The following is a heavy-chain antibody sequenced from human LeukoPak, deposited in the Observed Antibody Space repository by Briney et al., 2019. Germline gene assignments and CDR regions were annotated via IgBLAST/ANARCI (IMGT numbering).Heavy chain of an antibody. Sequence: PGGSLRLSCAASEFTFTTYGMHWVRQAPGKGLEWVAFIYYDGSNIYYADCVEGRFTISRDISKNTLYLQMDSLRAEDTAIYYCARDWKTNSFDYWGQGTLVTVSS. CDR3: ARDWKTNSFDY. V-gene: IGHV3-33*01. CDR1: EFTFTTYG. J-gene: IGHJ4*02. D-gene: IGHD1-1*01. CDR2: IYYDGSNI.